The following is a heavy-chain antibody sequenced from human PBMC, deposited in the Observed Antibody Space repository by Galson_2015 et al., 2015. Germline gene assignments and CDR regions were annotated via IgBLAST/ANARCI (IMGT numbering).Heavy chain of an antibody. CDR3: AGDLAAAKWEAFDI. J-gene: IGHJ3*02. CDR2: INGANGYT. Sequence: SVKVSCKASGYRFTGNPMHWVRQAPGQRLEWMGWINGANGYTKYSQKFQGRVTITRDTSASTAYMELSSLRSEDTAVYYCAGDLAAAKWEAFDIWGQGTVVTVSS. V-gene: IGHV1-3*01. D-gene: IGHD6-13*01. CDR1: GYRFTGNP.